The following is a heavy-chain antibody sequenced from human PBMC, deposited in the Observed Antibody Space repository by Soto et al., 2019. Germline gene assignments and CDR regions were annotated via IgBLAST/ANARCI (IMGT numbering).Heavy chain of an antibody. V-gene: IGHV3-23*01. J-gene: IGHJ4*02. D-gene: IGHD3-16*01. CDR2: ISATGGGT. CDR3: AKDRRAGGNAAFYFDF. CDR1: GFKFSNYA. Sequence: GGSLRLSCAASGFKFSNYAMSWVRQAPGKGLEWVSLISATGGGTYYADSVKGRFTISRDNSHNTLYLQVHSLTAEDTAVYYCAKDRRAGGNAAFYFDFWGQGAQVTVSS.